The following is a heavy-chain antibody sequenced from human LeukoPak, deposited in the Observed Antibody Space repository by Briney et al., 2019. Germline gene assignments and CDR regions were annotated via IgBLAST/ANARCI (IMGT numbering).Heavy chain of an antibody. V-gene: IGHV3-30-3*01. CDR3: AKDFDYALDY. Sequence: EGSLRLSCAASGFTFSSYAMHWVRQAPGKGLEWVAVISYDGSNKYYADSVKGRFTISRDNSKNTLYLQMNSLRAEDTAVYYCAKDFDYALDYWGQGTLVTVSS. J-gene: IGHJ4*02. CDR1: GFTFSSYA. CDR2: ISYDGSNK. D-gene: IGHD4-17*01.